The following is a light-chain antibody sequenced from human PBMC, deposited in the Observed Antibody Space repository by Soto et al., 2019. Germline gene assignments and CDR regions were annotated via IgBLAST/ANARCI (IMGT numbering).Light chain of an antibody. Sequence: DIQMTQSPSSLSASVGDRVTITCRASQGISNYLAWYQQKPGKVPKLLIYAASTLQPGVPSRFSGSGSGTDFTLTISSLQSEDYAVYYCHQYNNWPPWTFGQGTKVEIK. J-gene: IGKJ1*01. CDR1: QGISNY. V-gene: IGKV1-27*01. CDR2: AAS. CDR3: HQYNNWPPWT.